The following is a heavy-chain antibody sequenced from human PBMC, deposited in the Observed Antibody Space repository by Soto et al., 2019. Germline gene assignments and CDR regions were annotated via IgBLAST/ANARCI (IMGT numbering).Heavy chain of an antibody. CDR3: ARDLAAGDY. J-gene: IGHJ4*02. Sequence: QVQLVQSGAEVKKPGASVKLSCRTSGYTFTHYYIHWVRQAPGQGLEWLAIINPASGSTNYAQDFQGRVTLTMDTSTTTVYMELGGLTAEDTAIFYCARDLAAGDYWGQGTLVTVSS. CDR1: GYTFTHYY. CDR2: INPASGST. D-gene: IGHD6-13*01. V-gene: IGHV1-46*01.